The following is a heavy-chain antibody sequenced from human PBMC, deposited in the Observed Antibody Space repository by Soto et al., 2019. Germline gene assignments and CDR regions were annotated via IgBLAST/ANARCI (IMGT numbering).Heavy chain of an antibody. CDR3: ARDFTDSSGPTLGMDV. D-gene: IGHD6-19*01. V-gene: IGHV4-30-2*01. J-gene: IGHJ6*02. Sequence: PSETLSLTCAVSGGSISSGGYSWSWIRQPPGKGLEWIGYIYHSGSTYYNPSLKSRVTISVDRFKNQFSLKLSSVTAADTAVYYCARDFTDSSGPTLGMDVWGQGTTVTVSS. CDR2: IYHSGST. CDR1: GGSISSGGYS.